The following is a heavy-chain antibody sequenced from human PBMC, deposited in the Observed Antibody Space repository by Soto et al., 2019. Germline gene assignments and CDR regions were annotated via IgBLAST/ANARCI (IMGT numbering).Heavy chain of an antibody. Sequence: QVQLQQWGAGLLKPSETLSLTCAVYGGSFSGYYWSWIRQPPGKGLEWIGEINQSGSTNYNTSLKRQVTISVDTSKHQFSLKLSSVTAADTAVYYCAKGGISSSTFLVWGQGTLVTVSS. J-gene: IGHJ4*02. CDR1: GGSFSGYY. CDR2: INQSGST. CDR3: AKGGISSSTFLV. V-gene: IGHV4-34*01. D-gene: IGHD2-2*01.